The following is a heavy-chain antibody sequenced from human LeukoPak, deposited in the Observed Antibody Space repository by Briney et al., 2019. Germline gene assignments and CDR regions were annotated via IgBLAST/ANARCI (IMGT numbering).Heavy chain of an antibody. J-gene: IGHJ4*02. CDR2: MNLDGSEK. CDR3: ARDATYCTNGVCYTRFDY. Sequence: GGSLRLSCTATGFIFTSHWMSWVRQAPGKGLEWVARMNLDGSEKYYVDSVKGRFTISRDNAKTSLYLEMNSLRAEDTAVYYCARDATYCTNGVCYTRFDYWGQGTLVTVSS. V-gene: IGHV3-7*01. CDR1: GFIFTSHW. D-gene: IGHD2-8*01.